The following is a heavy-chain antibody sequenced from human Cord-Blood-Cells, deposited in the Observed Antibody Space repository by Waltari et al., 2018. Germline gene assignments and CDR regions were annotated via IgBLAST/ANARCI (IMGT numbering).Heavy chain of an antibody. Sequence: QVQLVQSGAEVTKPGASVKVSCKASGHTFTGDYMPRVRQAPGPRLEWMGWINPNSGGTNYAQKFQGRVTMTRDTSISTAYMELSRLRSDDTAVYYCARDWVYYYDSSGYYYFDYWGQGTLVTVSS. V-gene: IGHV1-2*02. J-gene: IGHJ4*02. CDR2: INPNSGGT. CDR3: ARDWVYYYDSSGYYYFDY. CDR1: GHTFTGDY. D-gene: IGHD3-22*01.